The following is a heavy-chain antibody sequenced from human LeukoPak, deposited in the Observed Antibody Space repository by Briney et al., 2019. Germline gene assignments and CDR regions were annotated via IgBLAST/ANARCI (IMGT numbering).Heavy chain of an antibody. Sequence: GGSLRLSCAASGFSFSTYAISWVRQAPGKGLEWVSCISTTSSYIFYADSVRGRFTISRDNAKNSVYLQMDSLRAEDTAVYYCARVEYSYGYVDYWGQGTLVTVSS. V-gene: IGHV3-21*01. CDR2: ISTTSSYI. D-gene: IGHD5-18*01. CDR3: ARVEYSYGYVDY. J-gene: IGHJ4*02. CDR1: GFSFSTYA.